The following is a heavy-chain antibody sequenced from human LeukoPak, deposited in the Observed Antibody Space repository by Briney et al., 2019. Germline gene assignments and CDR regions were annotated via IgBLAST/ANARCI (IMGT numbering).Heavy chain of an antibody. CDR2: ISFSGST. J-gene: IGHJ5*02. CDR3: ARDRRITIFGVVIGTNWFDP. Sequence: SETLSLTCTVSGASIRSRSHIRSSNYYWGWIRPPPGKGLEWIGSISFSGSTYYNPSLKSRVTISLDTSKNQFSLKLTSVTAADTAVYYCARDRRITIFGVVIGTNWFDPWGQGTLVTVSA. D-gene: IGHD3-3*01. V-gene: IGHV4-39*07. CDR1: GASIRSRSHIRSSNYY.